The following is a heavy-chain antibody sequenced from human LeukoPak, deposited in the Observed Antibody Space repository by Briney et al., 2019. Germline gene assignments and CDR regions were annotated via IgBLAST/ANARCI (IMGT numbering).Heavy chain of an antibody. CDR2: IYHSGST. CDR1: GGSISSGGYS. J-gene: IGHJ4*02. CDR3: ARGNPVGY. V-gene: IGHV4-30-2*01. Sequence: SETLPLTCAVSGGSISSGGYSWSWIRQPPGKGLEWIGYIYHSGSTYYNPSLKSRVTISVDRSKNQFSLKLSSVTAADTAVYYCARGNPVGYWGQGTLVTVSS.